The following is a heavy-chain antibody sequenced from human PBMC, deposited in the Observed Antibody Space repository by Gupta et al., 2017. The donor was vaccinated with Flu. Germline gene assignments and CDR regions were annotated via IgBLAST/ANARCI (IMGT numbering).Heavy chain of an antibody. J-gene: IGHJ4*02. CDR2: INHSGST. D-gene: IGHD2-2*01. CDR1: GGSFSGYY. Sequence: QVQLQQWGAGLLKPSETLSLTCAVYGGSFSGYYWSWIRQPPGKGLEWIGEINHSGSTNYNPSLKSRVTISVDTSKNQFSLKLSSVTAADTAVYYCAAKGRYPGYCSSTSCWGPRDYWGQGTLVTVSS. CDR3: AAKGRYPGYCSSTSCWGPRDY. V-gene: IGHV4-34*01.